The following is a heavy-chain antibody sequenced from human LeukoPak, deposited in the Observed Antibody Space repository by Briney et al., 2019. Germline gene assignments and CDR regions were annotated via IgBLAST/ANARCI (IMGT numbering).Heavy chain of an antibody. CDR1: GYTFTRYN. V-gene: IGHV1-46*01. J-gene: IGHJ3*02. Sequence: ASVKVSCKAFGYTFTRYNMHWVRQAPGQGLEWMGIINPSGGSTSYAQKFQGRVTMTRDTSTSTVYMELSSLRSEDTAVYYCARALDCTNGVCFGDDAFDIWGQGTMVTVSS. CDR2: INPSGGST. D-gene: IGHD2-8*01. CDR3: ARALDCTNGVCFGDDAFDI.